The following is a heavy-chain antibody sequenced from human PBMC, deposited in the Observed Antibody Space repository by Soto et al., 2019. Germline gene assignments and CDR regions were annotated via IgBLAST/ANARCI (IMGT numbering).Heavy chain of an antibody. J-gene: IGHJ5*02. V-gene: IGHV3-74*01. CDR3: ARDVRVAGKKNNWFDP. Sequence: GGSLRLSCAASGFTFSSYWMHWVRQAPGKGLVWVSRINSDRSSTSYADSVKGRFTISRDNAKNTLYLQMNSLRAEDTAVYYCARDVRVAGKKNNWFDPWGQGTLVTVSS. CDR2: INSDRSST. D-gene: IGHD6-19*01. CDR1: GFTFSSYW.